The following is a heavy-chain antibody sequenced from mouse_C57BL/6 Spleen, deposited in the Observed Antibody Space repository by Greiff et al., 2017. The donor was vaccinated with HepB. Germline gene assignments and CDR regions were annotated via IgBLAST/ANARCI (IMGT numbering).Heavy chain of an antibody. Sequence: QVQLQQPGTELVKPGASVKLSCKASGYTFTSYWMHWVKQRPGQGLEWIGNINPSNGGTNYNEKFKSKATLTVDKSSSTAYMQLSSLTSEDSAVYYCARDLLWLRRRGYAMDYWGQGTSVTVSS. J-gene: IGHJ4*01. CDR1: GYTFTSYW. CDR2: INPSNGGT. CDR3: ARDLLWLRRRGYAMDY. D-gene: IGHD2-2*01. V-gene: IGHV1-53*01.